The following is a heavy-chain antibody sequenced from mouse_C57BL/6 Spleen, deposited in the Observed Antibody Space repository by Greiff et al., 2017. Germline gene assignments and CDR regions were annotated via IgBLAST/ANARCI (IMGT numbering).Heavy chain of an antibody. J-gene: IGHJ3*01. CDR3: ARADYSNDSWFAY. CDR2: IHPNSGST. CDR1: GYTFTSYW. V-gene: IGHV1-64*01. Sequence: VQLQQPGAELVKPGASVKLSCKASGYTFTSYWMHWVKQRPGQGLEWIGMIHPNSGSTNYNEKFKSKATRTVDKSSSPAYMQLSSLTSEDAAVYYCARADYSNDSWFAYWGQGTLVTVSA. D-gene: IGHD2-12*01.